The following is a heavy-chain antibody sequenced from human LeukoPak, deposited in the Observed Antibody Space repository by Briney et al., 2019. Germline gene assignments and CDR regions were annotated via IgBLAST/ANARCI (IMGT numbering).Heavy chain of an antibody. CDR2: INPNSGGT. D-gene: IGHD1-1*01. V-gene: IGHV1-2*02. J-gene: IGHJ4*02. CDR1: GYTFTGYY. Sequence: ASVEVSCKASGYTFTGYYIHWVRQAPGQGLEWMGWINPNSGGTNYAQKFQGRVTMTSDTSISTAYMELSRLTSDDTAVYYCARGRWNDPSGPYDYWGQGTLVTVSS. CDR3: ARGRWNDPSGPYDY.